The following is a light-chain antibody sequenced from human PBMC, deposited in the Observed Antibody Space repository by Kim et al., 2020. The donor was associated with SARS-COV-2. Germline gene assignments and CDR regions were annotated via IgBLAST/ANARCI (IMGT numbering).Light chain of an antibody. CDR3: HHHRRT. CDR1: QSVSSN. CDR2: DAS. J-gene: IGKJ1*01. Sequence: EIVMTQSPATLSVSPGERATLSCRASQSVSSNLAWYQQKPGQAPRLLIYDASTRVPGTPARFSGSGSGTEFTLTISSLQSEDFAVYFCHHHRRTFGQATKVDIK. V-gene: IGKV3-15*01.